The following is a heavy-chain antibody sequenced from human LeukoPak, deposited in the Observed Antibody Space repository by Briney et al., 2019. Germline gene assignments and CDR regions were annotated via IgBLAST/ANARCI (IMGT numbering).Heavy chain of an antibody. D-gene: IGHD6-13*01. V-gene: IGHV3-21*01. CDR1: GFTFSCYS. CDR3: ARDQVGFSSWYLAGDYYYGMDV. CDR2: ISSSSSYI. Sequence: GGSLRLSCAASGFTFSCYSMNWVRQAPGKGLEWVSSISSSSSYIYYADSVKGRFTISRDNAKNSLYLQMNSLRAEDTAVYYCARDQVGFSSWYLAGDYYYGMDVWGQGTTVTVSS. J-gene: IGHJ6*02.